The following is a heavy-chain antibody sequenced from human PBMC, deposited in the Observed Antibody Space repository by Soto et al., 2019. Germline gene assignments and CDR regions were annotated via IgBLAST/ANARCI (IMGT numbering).Heavy chain of an antibody. Sequence: GGSLRLSCAASGFTFDDYAMHWVRQAPGKGLEWVSGISWNSGSIGYADSVKGRFTISRDNAKNSLYLQMNSLRAEDTALYYCEKDALVDTMVGGVIMRYYYYMDVWGKGTTVTVSS. CDR3: EKDALVDTMVGGVIMRYYYYMDV. J-gene: IGHJ6*03. D-gene: IGHD3-10*01. CDR2: ISWNSGSI. CDR1: GFTFDDYA. V-gene: IGHV3-9*01.